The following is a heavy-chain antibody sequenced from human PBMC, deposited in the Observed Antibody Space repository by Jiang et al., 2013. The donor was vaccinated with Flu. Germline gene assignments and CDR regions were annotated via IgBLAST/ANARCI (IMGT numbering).Heavy chain of an antibody. CDR1: GYSFTSYW. V-gene: IGHV5-51*01. CDR3: ARLRIAAGMPFDY. CDR2: IYPSDSDT. Sequence: GAEVKKPGESLKISCKGSGYSFTSYWIGWVRQMPGKGLEWMGIIYPSDSDTRYSPSFQGQVTISADKSISTAYLQWNSLKASDTAMYYCARLRIAAGMPFDYWGQGTLVTVSS. D-gene: IGHD6-13*01. J-gene: IGHJ4*02.